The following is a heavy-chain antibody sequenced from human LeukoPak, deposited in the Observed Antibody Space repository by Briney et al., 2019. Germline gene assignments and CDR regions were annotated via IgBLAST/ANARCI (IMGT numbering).Heavy chain of an antibody. V-gene: IGHV3-23*01. CDR2: ISGSGGST. CDR3: AKDGSYDFWSGPHGMDV. Sequence: GGSLRLSCAASGFTFSSYAMSWVRQAPGKGLEWVSAISGSGGSTYYADSVKGRFTISRDSSKNTLYLQMNSLRAEDTALYYCAKDGSYDFWSGPHGMDVWGQGTTVTVSS. CDR1: GFTFSSYA. D-gene: IGHD3-3*01. J-gene: IGHJ6*02.